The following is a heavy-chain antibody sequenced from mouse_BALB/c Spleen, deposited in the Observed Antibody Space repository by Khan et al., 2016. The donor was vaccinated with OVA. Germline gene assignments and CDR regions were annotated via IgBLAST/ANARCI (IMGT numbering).Heavy chain of an antibody. J-gene: IGHJ2*01. CDR3: DRRGAAWARWDYFDY. V-gene: IGHV1-63*02. CDR2: IYPGGGYT. D-gene: IGHD3-3*01. Sequence: QVQLKESGTELARPGTSVKMSCKAAGYTFSNYWIGWVKQRPGHGLEWIGDIYPGGGYTNYNENFKGKATLTADTSSSTAYMQLSSLASEDSAIYYDDRRGAAWARWDYFDYWGQGTTLTVPS. CDR1: GYTFSNYW.